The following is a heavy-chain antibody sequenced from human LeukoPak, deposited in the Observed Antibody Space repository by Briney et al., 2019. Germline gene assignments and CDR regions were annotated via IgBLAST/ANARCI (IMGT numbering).Heavy chain of an antibody. CDR3: ARDGAVAGTAYPEY. CDR1: GYTFTGYY. D-gene: IGHD6-19*01. CDR2: INPNSGGT. Sequence: ASVKVSCKASGYTFTGYYMHWVRQAPGQGLEWMGWINPNSGGTNYAQKFQGRVTMTRDTPISTAYMELSRLTSDDAAVYYCARDGAVAGTAYPEYWGQGTLVTVSS. J-gene: IGHJ4*02. V-gene: IGHV1-2*02.